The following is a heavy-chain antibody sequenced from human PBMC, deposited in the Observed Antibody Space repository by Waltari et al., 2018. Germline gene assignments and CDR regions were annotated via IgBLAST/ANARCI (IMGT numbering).Heavy chain of an antibody. J-gene: IGHJ4*02. CDR2: ISGSGGST. D-gene: IGHD2-15*01. Sequence: EVQLVESGGGLVQPGGSLRLSCAASGFTFSSYAMRWVRQAPGKGLEWVSAISGSGGSTYYADSVKGRFTISRDNSKNTLYLQMNSLRAEDTAVYYCAKHWGVVVAATYYFDYWGQGTLVTVSS. V-gene: IGHV3-23*04. CDR1: GFTFSSYA. CDR3: AKHWGVVVAATYYFDY.